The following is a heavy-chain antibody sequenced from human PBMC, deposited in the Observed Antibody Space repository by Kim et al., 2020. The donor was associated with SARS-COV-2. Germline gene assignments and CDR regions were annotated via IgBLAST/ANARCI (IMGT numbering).Heavy chain of an antibody. D-gene: IGHD3-3*01. J-gene: IGHJ5*02. CDR2: IIPIFGTA. CDR1: GGTFSSYA. Sequence: SVKVSCKASGGTFSSYAISWVRQAPGQGLEWMGGIIPIFGTANYAQKFQGGVTITADESTSTAYMELSSLRSEDTAVYYCARGAALTYDFWSGYYPKCFVTWGPGTLVTVSS. V-gene: IGHV1-69*13. CDR3: ARGAALTYDFWSGYYPKCFVT.